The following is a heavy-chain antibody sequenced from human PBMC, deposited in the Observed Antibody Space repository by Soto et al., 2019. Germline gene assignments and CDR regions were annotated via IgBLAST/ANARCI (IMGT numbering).Heavy chain of an antibody. Sequence: EVQLVESGGGLVKPGGSLRLSCAASGFTFSSYSMNWVRQAPGKGLEWVSSIRSSSSYIYYADSVKGRFTISRDNAKNSLYLQMNSLRAEDTAVYYCAREAGESGYDYFDYWGQGTLVTVSS. CDR3: AREAGESGYDYFDY. D-gene: IGHD6-25*01. CDR2: IRSSSSYI. J-gene: IGHJ4*02. CDR1: GFTFSSYS. V-gene: IGHV3-21*01.